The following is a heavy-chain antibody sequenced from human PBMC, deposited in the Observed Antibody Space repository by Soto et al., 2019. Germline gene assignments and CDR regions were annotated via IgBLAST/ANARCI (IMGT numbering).Heavy chain of an antibody. D-gene: IGHD5-12*01. CDR3: ARDMKLRYSGYDLPFFGMDV. Sequence: SETLSLTCAVYGGSFSGYYWSWIRQTPGKGLEWIGEINDSGSTNNNPSLKSRVTILVDTPKNQFSLKLSSVTAADTAVYYCARDMKLRYSGYDLPFFGMDVWGQGTTVTVSS. J-gene: IGHJ6*02. CDR1: GGSFSGYY. CDR2: INDSGST. V-gene: IGHV4-34*01.